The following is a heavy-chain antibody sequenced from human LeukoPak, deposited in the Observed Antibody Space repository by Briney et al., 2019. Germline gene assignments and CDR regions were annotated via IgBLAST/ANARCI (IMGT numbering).Heavy chain of an antibody. CDR2: ISGSGGGT. V-gene: IGHV3-23*01. D-gene: IGHD6-13*01. Sequence: SGGSLRLSCAASGFTFSSYAMTWVRQAPGKGLEWVSAISGSGGGTYYADSVKGRFTISRDNSKNTLYLQMNSLRAEGTAVYYCAKGIGAASDYWGQGTLVTVSS. J-gene: IGHJ4*02. CDR3: AKGIGAASDY. CDR1: GFTFSSYA.